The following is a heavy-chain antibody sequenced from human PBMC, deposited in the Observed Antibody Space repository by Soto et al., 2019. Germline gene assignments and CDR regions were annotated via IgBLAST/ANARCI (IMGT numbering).Heavy chain of an antibody. CDR1: GDSICNLDYF. V-gene: IGHV4-30-4*01. CDR3: ARGRYCLTGRCFPNWFDS. D-gene: IGHD7-27*01. CDR2: IYKSATT. J-gene: IGHJ5*01. Sequence: PSETLSLTCSVSGDSICNLDYFWAWIRQPPGQALESIGYIYKSATTYYNPSFESRVAISVDTSKSQFSLNVTSVTAADTAVYFCARGRYCLTGRCFPNWFDSWGQGALVTVSS.